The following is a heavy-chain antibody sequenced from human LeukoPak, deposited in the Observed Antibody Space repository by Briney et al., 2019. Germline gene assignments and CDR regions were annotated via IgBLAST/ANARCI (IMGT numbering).Heavy chain of an antibody. CDR1: GGSISSGGYY. CDR3: AREGGDYYDSSGYYTYFDY. J-gene: IGHJ4*02. Sequence: PSQTLSLTCTVSGGSISSGGYYWSWIRQHPGKGLEWIGHIYYSGSTYYNPSLKSRVTISVDTSKNQFSLKLSSVTAADTAVYYCAREGGDYYDSSGYYTYFDYWGQGTLVTVSS. V-gene: IGHV4-31*03. CDR2: IYYSGST. D-gene: IGHD3-22*01.